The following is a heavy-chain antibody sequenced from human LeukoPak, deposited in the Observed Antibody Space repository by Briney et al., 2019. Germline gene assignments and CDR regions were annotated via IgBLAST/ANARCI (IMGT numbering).Heavy chain of an antibody. CDR2: TWDDGISR. J-gene: IGHJ4*02. CDR3: GVLPAATMLRDY. CDR1: RFPFSTYG. D-gene: IGHD2-2*01. V-gene: IGHV3-33*01. Sequence: GKSLRLSCAASRFPFSTYGMHWVRQAPGKGLEWVAVTWDDGISRTYADSVKGRFTISRDNSHNTLYLEMNSLRAEDTVVYYCGVLPAATMLRDYWGQGTLVTVSS.